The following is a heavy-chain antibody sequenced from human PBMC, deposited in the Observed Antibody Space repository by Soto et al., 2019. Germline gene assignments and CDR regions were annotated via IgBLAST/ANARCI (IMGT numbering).Heavy chain of an antibody. CDR2: ISSSSSYI. J-gene: IGHJ3*02. D-gene: IGHD3-22*01. CDR1: GFTFSSYS. Sequence: GGSLRLSCAASGFTFSSYSMNWVRQAPGKGLEWVSSISSSSSYIYYADSAKGRFTISGDNTNNSLYLQMISLRAEDTAVYYCAIDSAADSSGYHDAFDIWGQGTMVTVSS. V-gene: IGHV3-21*01. CDR3: AIDSAADSSGYHDAFDI.